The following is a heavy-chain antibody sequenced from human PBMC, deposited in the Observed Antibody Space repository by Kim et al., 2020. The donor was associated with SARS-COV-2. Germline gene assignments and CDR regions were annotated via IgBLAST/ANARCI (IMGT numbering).Heavy chain of an antibody. CDR1: GYTFSSYA. J-gene: IGHJ5*02. Sequence: GGSLRLSCAVSGYTFSSYAVSWVRQAPGKGLEWVSTTSGSSDSTFDADSAKGRFTISRDNYKNTLYLQMNSLSGDDTAVYYCARGQLAVPGQNWFDPWGQGTLVTVSS. CDR2: TSGSSDST. D-gene: IGHD6-19*01. CDR3: ARGQLAVPGQNWFDP. V-gene: IGHV3-23*01.